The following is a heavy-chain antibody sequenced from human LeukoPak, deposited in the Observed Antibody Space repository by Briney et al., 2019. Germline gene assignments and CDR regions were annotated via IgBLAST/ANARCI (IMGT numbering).Heavy chain of an antibody. CDR2: IYHSGST. V-gene: IGHV4-30-2*01. CDR1: GGSISSGGYS. J-gene: IGHJ4*02. CDR3: ARAPLYDFALI. D-gene: IGHD3-3*01. Sequence: SQTLSLTCAVPGGSISSGGYSWSWIRQPPGKGLEWIGYIYHSGSTYYNPSLKSRVTISVDRSKNQFSLKLSSVTAADTAVYYCARAPLYDFALIWGQGTLVTVSS.